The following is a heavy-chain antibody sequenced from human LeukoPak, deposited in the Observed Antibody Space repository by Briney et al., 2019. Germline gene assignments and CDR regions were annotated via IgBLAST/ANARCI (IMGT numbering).Heavy chain of an antibody. D-gene: IGHD1-26*01. CDR1: GGSMSSYY. Sequence: SETLSLTCTVSGGSMSSYYWNWIRQPPGKGLEWIGYIYYSGSTNYNPSLQSRVTMSIDTSRNQFSLKLSSVTAADTAVYYCARQGELAIDYWGQGTLVTVSS. CDR3: ARQGELAIDY. J-gene: IGHJ4*02. V-gene: IGHV4-59*08. CDR2: IYYSGST.